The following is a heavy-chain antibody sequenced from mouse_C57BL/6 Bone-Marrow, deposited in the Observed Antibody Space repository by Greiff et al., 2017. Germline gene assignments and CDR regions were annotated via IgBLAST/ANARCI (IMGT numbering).Heavy chain of an antibody. J-gene: IGHJ4*01. CDR3: ARWRWFYARDY. V-gene: IGHV1-7*01. CDR2: INPSSGYT. Sequence: VQLVESGAELAKPGASVKLSCKASGYTFTSYWMHWVKQRPGQGLEWIGYINPSSGYTKYNQKFKDKATLTEDKSSSTAYMQLSSLTYEDSAVYYCARWRWFYARDYWGQGTSVTVSS. CDR1: GYTFTSYW. D-gene: IGHD2-3*01.